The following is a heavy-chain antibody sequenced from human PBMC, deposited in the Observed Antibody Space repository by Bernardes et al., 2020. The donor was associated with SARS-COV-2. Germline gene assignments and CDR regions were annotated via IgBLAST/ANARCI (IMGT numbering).Heavy chain of an antibody. J-gene: IGHJ4*02. V-gene: IGHV4-59*01. CDR2: IYYSGGT. CDR3: ARYDGSGPFDF. D-gene: IGHD3-10*01. Sequence: TLSLPCKVSGDSMRSYYWRWIRQSPGKGLEFLGYIYYSGGTNYNPSLKSRLTISVDTSENQFSLRLSSVTAADTARYFCARYDGSGPFDFWGQGTLVTVSS. CDR1: GDSMRSYY.